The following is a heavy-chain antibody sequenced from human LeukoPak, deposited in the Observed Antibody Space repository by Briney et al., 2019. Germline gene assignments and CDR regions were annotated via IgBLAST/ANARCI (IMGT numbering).Heavy chain of an antibody. D-gene: IGHD3-22*01. Sequence: SKTLSLTCAVYGGSFSGYYWSWIRQPPGKGLEWIGEINQSGSTNYNPSLKSRVTISVDTSKNQFSLKLNSVTAADTAVYYCARGRYYYEGPFDYWGQGTLVTVSS. CDR3: ARGRYYYEGPFDY. CDR1: GGSFSGYY. CDR2: INQSGST. J-gene: IGHJ4*02. V-gene: IGHV4-34*01.